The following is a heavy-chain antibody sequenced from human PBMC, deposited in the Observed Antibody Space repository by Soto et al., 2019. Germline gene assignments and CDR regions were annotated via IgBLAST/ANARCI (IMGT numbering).Heavy chain of an antibody. D-gene: IGHD3-10*01. V-gene: IGHV1-2*04. Sequence: ASVKVSCKASGYTFTGYYMHWVRQAPGQGLEWMGWINPNSGGTNYAQKFQGWVTMTRDTSISTAYMELSRLRSDDTAVYYCARDPNYYGSGSYYSYYYYGIDVWGQGTTVTV. J-gene: IGHJ6*02. CDR1: GYTFTGYY. CDR2: INPNSGGT. CDR3: ARDPNYYGSGSYYSYYYYGIDV.